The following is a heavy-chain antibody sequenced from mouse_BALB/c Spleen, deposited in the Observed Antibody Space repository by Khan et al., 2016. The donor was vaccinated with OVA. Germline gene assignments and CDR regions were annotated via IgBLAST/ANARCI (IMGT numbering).Heavy chain of an antibody. CDR2: IYPSDSYS. Sequence: QVRLQQSGIELVRPGASVKLSCKASGYTFTNYWINWVKQRPGQGLEWIGNIYPSDSYSNYNQRFKDKATLTVDKSSSTAYLLLSSPTSEDSAVYYCTRERVDGSSFAYWGQGTLVTVSA. CDR1: GYTFTNYW. V-gene: IGHV1-69*02. D-gene: IGHD2-3*01. J-gene: IGHJ3*01. CDR3: TRERVDGSSFAY.